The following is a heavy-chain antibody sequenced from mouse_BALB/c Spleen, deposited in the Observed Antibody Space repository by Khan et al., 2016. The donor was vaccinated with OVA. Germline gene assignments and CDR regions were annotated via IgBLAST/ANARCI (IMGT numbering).Heavy chain of an antibody. CDR1: GYTFTNYW. CDR3: ARPYYYCVSNATMDD. J-gene: IGHJ4*01. D-gene: IGHD1-1*01. CDR2: IYPGNGNT. V-gene: IGHV1-63*02. Sequence: QVQLQQSGAELVRPGTSVKMSCKAAGYTFTNYWIGWIKQRPGHGLEWIGDIYPGNGNTNYNEKFKGKATLTADTSSSTAYMQLSSLTSEDSAIXYCARPYYYCVSNATMDDWGQGTSVTVSS.